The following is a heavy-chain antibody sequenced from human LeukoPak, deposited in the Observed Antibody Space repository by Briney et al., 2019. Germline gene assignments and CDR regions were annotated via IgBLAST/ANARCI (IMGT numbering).Heavy chain of an antibody. CDR2: INPDSGGT. Sequence: ASVKVSCKASGYTFTGYYMHWVRQAPGHGLEWMGWINPDSGGTNYAQKFQGRVTMTRDTSISTAYMELSRLRSDDTAVYYCAREGYYYDSSGYYRDAFDIWGQGTMVTVSS. D-gene: IGHD3-22*01. V-gene: IGHV1-2*02. CDR3: AREGYYYDSSGYYRDAFDI. J-gene: IGHJ3*02. CDR1: GYTFTGYY.